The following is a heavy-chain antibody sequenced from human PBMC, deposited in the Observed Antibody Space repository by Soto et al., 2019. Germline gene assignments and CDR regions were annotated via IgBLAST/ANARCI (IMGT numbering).Heavy chain of an antibody. V-gene: IGHV3-11*01. J-gene: IGHJ4*02. Sequence: GGSLRLSCAASGFTFSDYYMSWIRQAPGKGLEWVSYISSSGSTIYYADSVKGRFTISRDNAKDSLYLQMNSLRAEDTAVYYCARVEDYYDSSGYLAYSGQGTLVTVSS. CDR2: ISSSGSTI. CDR3: ARVEDYYDSSGYLAY. D-gene: IGHD3-22*01. CDR1: GFTFSDYY.